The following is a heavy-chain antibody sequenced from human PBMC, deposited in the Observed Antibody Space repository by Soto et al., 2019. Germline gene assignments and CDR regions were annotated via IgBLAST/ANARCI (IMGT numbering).Heavy chain of an antibody. CDR3: ARDLVVSPYDDSSGYPTYGMDV. D-gene: IGHD3-22*01. Sequence: PSETLSLTCTVSGGSFSTYYWTWIRQPPGKGLEWIGYINYRGRTNYNPSLKSRVTISLDTSRNQFSLRLTSVTAAGTAVYYCARDLVVSPYDDSSGYPTYGMDVWGQGTTVTVSS. CDR1: GGSFSTYY. CDR2: INYRGRT. J-gene: IGHJ6*02. V-gene: IGHV4-59*01.